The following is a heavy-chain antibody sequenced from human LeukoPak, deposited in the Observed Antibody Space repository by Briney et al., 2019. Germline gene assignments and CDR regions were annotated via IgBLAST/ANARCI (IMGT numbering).Heavy chain of an antibody. CDR2: INPNGGST. D-gene: IGHD3-22*01. V-gene: IGHV1-46*01. Sequence: GASVTLSCIASGHTFIMYYLQWVRQAPGQGLEWMGIINPNGGSTSNAQTFKGRVTMTRDTSRSTVYMEMSRLRSEDKAVYYYERTSYYDSGGYTHFDYWGQGTLVTVSS. CDR3: ERTSYYDSGGYTHFDY. J-gene: IGHJ4*02. CDR1: GHTFIMYY.